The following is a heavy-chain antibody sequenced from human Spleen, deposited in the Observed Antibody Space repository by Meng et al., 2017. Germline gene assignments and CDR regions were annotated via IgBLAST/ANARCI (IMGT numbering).Heavy chain of an antibody. CDR3: VRNEGYSFGA. Sequence: QGPLQESGPGLVKPSGTLSLTCAGSGDSISSRDWWSWVRQPPGKGLEWIGEISQGSGRTNYNPSLKSRVTISLDKSKNQFSLNVNSVTAADTAVYYCVRNEGYSFGAWGQGTLVTVSS. V-gene: IGHV4-4*02. CDR2: ISQGSGRT. CDR1: GDSISSRDW. D-gene: IGHD2-21*01. J-gene: IGHJ5*02.